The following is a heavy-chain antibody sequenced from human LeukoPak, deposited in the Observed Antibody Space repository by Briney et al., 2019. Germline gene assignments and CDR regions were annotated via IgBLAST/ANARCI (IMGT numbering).Heavy chain of an antibody. CDR1: GYTFTVFG. V-gene: IGHV1-69*05. J-gene: IGHJ3*02. CDR3: TMVRGAYDAFDI. D-gene: IGHD3-10*01. Sequence: SVKVSCKASGYTFTVFGISWVRQAPGQGLEWMGRIIPIFGTANYAQKFQGRVTITTDESTSTAYMELSSLRSEDTAVYYCTMVRGAYDAFDIWGQGTMVTVSS. CDR2: IIPIFGTA.